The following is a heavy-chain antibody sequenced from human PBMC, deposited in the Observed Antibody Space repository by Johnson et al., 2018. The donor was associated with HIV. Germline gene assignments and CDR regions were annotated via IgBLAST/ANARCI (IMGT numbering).Heavy chain of an antibody. CDR2: MNSDGSST. Sequence: VQLVESGGGLVQPGGSLRLSCAASGFTFSSYWMHWVRQAPGKGLVWVSRMNSDGSSTSYADSVKGRFPISRDNAKNTLDLQMNSLRAEDTAVYYCARDPGPQWELEATDAFDIWGQGTMVTVSS. J-gene: IGHJ3*02. CDR3: ARDPGPQWELEATDAFDI. V-gene: IGHV3-74*01. CDR1: GFTFSSYW. D-gene: IGHD1-26*01.